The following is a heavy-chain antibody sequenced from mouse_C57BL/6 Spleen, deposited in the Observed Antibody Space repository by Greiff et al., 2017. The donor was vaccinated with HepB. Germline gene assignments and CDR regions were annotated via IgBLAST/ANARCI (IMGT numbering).Heavy chain of an antibody. J-gene: IGHJ3*01. CDR3: ARGDYDYDPAWFAY. V-gene: IGHV1-53*01. CDR1: GYTFTSYW. Sequence: VQLQQSGTELVKPGASVKLSCKASGYTFTSYWMHWVKQRPGQGLEWIGNINPSNGGTNYNEKFKSKATLTVDKSSSTAYMQLSSLTSEDSAVYYCARGDYDYDPAWFAYWGQGTLVTVSA. CDR2: INPSNGGT. D-gene: IGHD2-4*01.